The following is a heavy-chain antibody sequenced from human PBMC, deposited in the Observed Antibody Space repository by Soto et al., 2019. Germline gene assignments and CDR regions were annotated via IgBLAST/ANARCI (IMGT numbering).Heavy chain of an antibody. CDR2: IYYIGST. Sequence: SETLSLTCTVSGGSISSYYWSWIRQPPGKGLEWIGYIYYIGSTNYNPSLKSRVTISLDTSTNQFSLKLSSVTAADTAVYYCARTYCSSISCSPDYWGQGTLVTVSS. J-gene: IGHJ4*02. V-gene: IGHV4-59*01. D-gene: IGHD2-2*01. CDR3: ARTYCSSISCSPDY. CDR1: GGSISSYY.